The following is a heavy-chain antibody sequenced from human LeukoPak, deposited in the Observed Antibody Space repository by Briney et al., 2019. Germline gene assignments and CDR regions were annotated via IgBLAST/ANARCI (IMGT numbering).Heavy chain of an antibody. CDR2: ISYDGSNK. CDR3: AKDRSFYSSGWYSIDY. CDR1: GFTFSSYG. D-gene: IGHD6-19*01. Sequence: GGSLRLSCAASGFTFSSYGMHWVRQAPGKGLEWVAVISYDGSNKYYADSVKGRFTTSRDNSKNTLYLQMNSLRAEDTAVYYCAKDRSFYSSGWYSIDYWGQGTLVTVSS. V-gene: IGHV3-30*18. J-gene: IGHJ4*02.